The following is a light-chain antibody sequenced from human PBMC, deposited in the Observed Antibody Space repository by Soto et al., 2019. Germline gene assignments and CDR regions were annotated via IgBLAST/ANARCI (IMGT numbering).Light chain of an antibody. CDR3: QQLNNFPRT. V-gene: IGKV1-9*01. CDR2: GAS. CDR1: QGISSY. J-gene: IGKJ1*01. Sequence: DIQLTQSASCLSASVGDRVTITCRASQGISSYLAWYQQRPGKAPKLLMYGASTLQSGVPSRFSGSASGTTFTLTINNLQPEDFATYYCQQLNNFPRTFGQGTKVE.